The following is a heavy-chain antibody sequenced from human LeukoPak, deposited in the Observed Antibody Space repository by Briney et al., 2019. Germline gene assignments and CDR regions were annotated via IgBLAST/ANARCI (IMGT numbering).Heavy chain of an antibody. V-gene: IGHV3-23*01. CDR1: GFTFSNYA. CDR3: AKDSRIVVVPTANWFDP. CDR2: ISGSAIGT. D-gene: IGHD2-2*01. J-gene: IGHJ5*02. Sequence: QPGGSLRLSCAASGFTFSNYAMAWVRQAPGKGLEWVSAISGSAIGTYYAVSVKGRFTISRDNSKNTLYLDMNSLEVEDTAMYYCAKDSRIVVVPTANWFDPWGQGTLVTVSS.